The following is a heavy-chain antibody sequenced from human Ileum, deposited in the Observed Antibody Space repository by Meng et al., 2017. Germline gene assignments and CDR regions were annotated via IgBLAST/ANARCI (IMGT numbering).Heavy chain of an antibody. CDR1: GSTFTSYD. V-gene: IGHV1-8*01. CDR3: ARVVDKEFDY. Sequence: QLRLWQAWTGVQKPWAAVKVSCKAPGSTFTSYDINWLRHAPGQGLLGIGWMNPNSGNTNYATKFQGRITMTRATSISTAYMELSSLRSEDTAVDFCARVVDKEFDYWGQGTLVTVSS. CDR2: MNPNSGNT. D-gene: IGHD3-10*01. J-gene: IGHJ4*02.